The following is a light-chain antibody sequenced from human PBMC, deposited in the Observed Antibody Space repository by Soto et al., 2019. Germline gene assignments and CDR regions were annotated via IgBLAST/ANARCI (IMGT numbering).Light chain of an antibody. CDR2: DAS. V-gene: IGKV3-15*01. CDR3: QQYHNWPLT. CDR1: QSVSSS. Sequence: EIVLTQSPGTLSLSPGERATLSCRASQSVSSSFLAWYQQKPGQAPRLLIYDASTRATGIPARFSGSGSGAEFTLTISSLQSEDFAVYYCQQYHNWPLTFGGGTKVDI. J-gene: IGKJ4*01.